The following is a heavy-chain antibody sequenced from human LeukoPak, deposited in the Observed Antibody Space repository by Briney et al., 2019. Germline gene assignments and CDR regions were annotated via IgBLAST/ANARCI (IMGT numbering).Heavy chain of an antibody. V-gene: IGHV1-69*13. Sequence: GASVKVSCKASGYTFTGYYMHWVRQAPGQGLEWMGWIIPIFGTANYAQKFQGRVTITADESTSTAYIELSSLRSEDTAVYYCARARIAVAATRGYFDYWGQGTLVTVSS. CDR2: IIPIFGTA. D-gene: IGHD6-19*01. CDR3: ARARIAVAATRGYFDY. CDR1: GYTFTGYY. J-gene: IGHJ4*02.